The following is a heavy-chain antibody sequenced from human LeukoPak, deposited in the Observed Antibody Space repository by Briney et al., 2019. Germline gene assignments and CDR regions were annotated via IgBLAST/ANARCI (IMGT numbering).Heavy chain of an antibody. CDR2: ISGSGGST. D-gene: IGHD2-2*01. J-gene: IGHJ6*02. V-gene: IGHV3-23*01. CDR1: GLTFSSYA. CDR3: AKVMRFCSGSGCYTYYYGMDV. Sequence: GGSLRLSCAASGLTFSSYALNWVRQAPGKGLEWVSAISGSGGSTYYADSVKGRFTVSRDNSRNTLSLQMNSLGAEDTAKYYCAKVMRFCSGSGCYTYYYGMDVWGQGTTVTVSS.